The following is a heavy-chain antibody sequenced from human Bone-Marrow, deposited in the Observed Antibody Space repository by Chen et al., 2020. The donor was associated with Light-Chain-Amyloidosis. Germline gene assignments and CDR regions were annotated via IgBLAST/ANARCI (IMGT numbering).Heavy chain of an antibody. J-gene: IGHJ4*02. Sequence: TWIRQHPWRGLEWIGYIYYGGNSRYNPSLMSRVTISLDTSKNQFSLNLSSVTAADTAVYYCARGTMTSVDWSYYCDFWGQGTLVTVSS. D-gene: IGHD3-22*01. CDR3: ARGTMTSVDWSYYCDF. V-gene: IGHV4-31*02. CDR2: IYYGGNS.